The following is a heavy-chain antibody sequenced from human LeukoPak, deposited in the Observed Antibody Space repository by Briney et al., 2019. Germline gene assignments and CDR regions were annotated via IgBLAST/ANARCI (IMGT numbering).Heavy chain of an antibody. CDR1: GGSISSRRYY. Sequence: PSETLSLTCTVSGGSISSRRYYAGWIRQPPGKGLEWIGSIYHSVSTYNNPSLKSRVTISVDTSENQFSLKLRSVTAADTAVYYCARLGGSNWISEYWGQGTLVTVSS. D-gene: IGHD6-13*01. V-gene: IGHV4-39*01. J-gene: IGHJ4*02. CDR3: ARLGGSNWISEY. CDR2: IYHSVST.